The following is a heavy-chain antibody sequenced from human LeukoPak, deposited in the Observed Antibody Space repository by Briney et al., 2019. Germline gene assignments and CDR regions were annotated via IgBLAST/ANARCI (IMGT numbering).Heavy chain of an antibody. V-gene: IGHV4-34*01. Sequence: SETLSLTCAVYGGSFSGYSWNWIRQSPGKGLESIGEVNRGGFTNYNPSLKSRVSISGDTSKQQFSLKLTSVTAADTAVYYCARGVVFRQSSPYFDHWGQGTLVTVSS. J-gene: IGHJ4*02. CDR3: ARGVVFRQSSPYFDH. CDR2: VNRGGFT. CDR1: GGSFSGYS. D-gene: IGHD2-8*02.